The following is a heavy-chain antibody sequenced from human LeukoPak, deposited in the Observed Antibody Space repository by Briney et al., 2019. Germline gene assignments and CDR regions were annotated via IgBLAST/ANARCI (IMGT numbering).Heavy chain of an antibody. CDR1: GFTFSSYG. J-gene: IGHJ4*02. CDR3: VKVRGFTMIVVYFDY. V-gene: IGHV3-33*06. D-gene: IGHD3-22*01. CDR2: IWYDGSNK. Sequence: PGRSLRLSCAASGFTFSSYGMHWVRQAPGKGLEWVAVIWYDGSNKYYADSVKGRFTISRDNSKNTLYLQMNSLRAEDTAVYYCVKVRGFTMIVVYFDYWGQGTLVTVSS.